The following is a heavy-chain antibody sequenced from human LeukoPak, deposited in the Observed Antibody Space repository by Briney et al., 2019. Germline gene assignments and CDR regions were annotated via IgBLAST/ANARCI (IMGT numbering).Heavy chain of an antibody. V-gene: IGHV1-24*01. CDR2: FDPEDGET. J-gene: IGHJ4*02. D-gene: IGHD1-7*01. CDR3: ATGQLELLGLGY. CDR1: GYTLTELS. Sequence: ASVKVSCKVSGYTLTELSMHWVRQAPGKGLEWMGGFDPEDGETIYAQKFQGRVTMTEDTSTDPAYMELSSLRSEDTAVYYCATGQLELLGLGYWGQGTLVTVSS.